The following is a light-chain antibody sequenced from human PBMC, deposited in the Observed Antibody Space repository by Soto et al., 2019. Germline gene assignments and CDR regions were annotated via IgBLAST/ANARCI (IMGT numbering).Light chain of an antibody. Sequence: DIQMTQSPSTLSASVGDRVTITCRASQSISSWLAWYQQKPGKAPKLLIYDASSLESGVPPRFSGSGSGTEFTLTISSLQPDDFATYYCQQYNSYWTFGQWTKVEIK. V-gene: IGKV1-5*01. J-gene: IGKJ1*01. CDR3: QQYNSYWT. CDR1: QSISSW. CDR2: DAS.